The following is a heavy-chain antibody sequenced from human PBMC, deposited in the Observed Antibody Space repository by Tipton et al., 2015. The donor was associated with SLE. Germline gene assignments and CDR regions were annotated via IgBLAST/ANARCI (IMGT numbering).Heavy chain of an antibody. V-gene: IGHV4-59*12. J-gene: IGHJ4*02. Sequence: TLSLTCTVSRGSISTYYWGWIRQTPGKGLEWLGHISYIGSTYYNPSLKSRVSFSIDTSKHQFSLKLNSVTAADTAVYYCARRHYSGPFDSWGQGTLVTVSS. CDR1: RGSISTYY. CDR3: ARRHYSGPFDS. D-gene: IGHD5-12*01. CDR2: ISYIGST.